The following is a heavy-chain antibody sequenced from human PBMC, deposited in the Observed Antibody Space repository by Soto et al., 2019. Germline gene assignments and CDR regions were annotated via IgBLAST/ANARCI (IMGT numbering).Heavy chain of an antibody. CDR3: ARDSVYGCNTPPFDY. D-gene: IGHD4-17*01. J-gene: IGHJ4*02. Sequence: EVQLVESGGGLVKPGGSLRLSCAASGFTFSSYSMNWVRQAPGKGLEWVSFISTGSSYIYYADSVKGRFTISRDHAKNSLYIPMNSLRADDTAVYYCARDSVYGCNTPPFDYWGQGTLVTVSS. CDR2: ISTGSSYI. CDR1: GFTFSSYS. V-gene: IGHV3-21*02.